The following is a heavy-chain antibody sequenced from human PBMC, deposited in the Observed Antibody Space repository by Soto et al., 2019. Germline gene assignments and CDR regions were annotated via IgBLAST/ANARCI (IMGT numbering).Heavy chain of an antibody. CDR1: GGSISSSNW. J-gene: IGHJ2*01. V-gene: IGHV4-4*02. D-gene: IGHD3-22*01. Sequence: SETLSLTCAVFGGSISSSNWWSWVRHPPWKGLELIGEIYHSGSTNYNPSLKSRVTISVETSKNQSSLKLSSVTAADTAVYYCARLGESSGHVSYWYFDLWGRGTLVNVSS. CDR3: ARLGESSGHVSYWYFDL. CDR2: IYHSGST.